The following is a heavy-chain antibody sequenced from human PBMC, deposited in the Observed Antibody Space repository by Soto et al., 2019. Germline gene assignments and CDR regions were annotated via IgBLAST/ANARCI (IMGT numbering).Heavy chain of an antibody. CDR1: GFTFSSYA. D-gene: IGHD2-15*01. Sequence: GGSLRLSCAASGFTFSSYAMHWVRQPPGKGLEWVAVISYHGSKNYYADSVKGRFTISRDNSKNTLYLQMNSLRAEDTAVYYCARERVEYGDYQYYGMDVWGQGTTVTLSS. J-gene: IGHJ6*02. CDR3: ARERVEYGDYQYYGMDV. V-gene: IGHV3-30-3*01. CDR2: ISYHGSKN.